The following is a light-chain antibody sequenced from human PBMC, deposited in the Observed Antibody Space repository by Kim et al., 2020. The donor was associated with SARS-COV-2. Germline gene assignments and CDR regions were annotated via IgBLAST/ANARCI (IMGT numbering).Light chain of an antibody. CDR2: GAS. Sequence: SVSPGERATLSCRASQSVGSNLAWYQQKPGQAPRLLMFGASTRATGVPARFSGSGSGTEFTLTISSLQSEDFAFYYCQQYDDWPLSFGGGTKV. J-gene: IGKJ4*01. V-gene: IGKV3-15*01. CDR3: QQYDDWPLS. CDR1: QSVGSN.